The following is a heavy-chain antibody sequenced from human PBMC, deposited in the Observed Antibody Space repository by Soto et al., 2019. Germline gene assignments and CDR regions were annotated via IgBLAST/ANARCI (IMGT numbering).Heavy chain of an antibody. J-gene: IGHJ5*02. Sequence: PSETLSLTCTVSGGSISSYYRSWIRQPPGKGLEWIGYIYYSGSPKYNPSLQGRVTVSLDTSMSQFSLKVNSVTAADTAFYSCARGGIPSQICFGPWARGTLVTVSS. D-gene: IGHD3-16*01. V-gene: IGHV4-59*01. CDR3: ARGGIPSQICFGP. CDR1: GGSISSYY. CDR2: IYYSGSP.